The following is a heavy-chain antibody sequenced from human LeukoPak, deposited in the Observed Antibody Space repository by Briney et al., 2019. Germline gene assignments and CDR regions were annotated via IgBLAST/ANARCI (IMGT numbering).Heavy chain of an antibody. CDR1: GGTFSSYA. Sequence: SVKVSCKASGGTFSSYAISWVRQAPGQGLEWMGGIIPIFGTANYAQKFQGRVTITADKSTSTAYMELSSLRSEDTAVYYCARAIAAAGLGQDAFDIWGQGTMVTVPS. D-gene: IGHD6-13*01. J-gene: IGHJ3*02. V-gene: IGHV1-69*06. CDR3: ARAIAAAGLGQDAFDI. CDR2: IIPIFGTA.